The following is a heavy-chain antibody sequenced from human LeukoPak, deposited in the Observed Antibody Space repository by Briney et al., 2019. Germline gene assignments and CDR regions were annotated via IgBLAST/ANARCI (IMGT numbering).Heavy chain of an antibody. CDR3: ARDPLMITFGGVIVKLNWFDP. D-gene: IGHD3-16*02. Sequence: GASVKVSCKASGYTFTGYYMHWVRQAPGQGLEWMGWINPNSRGTNYAQKFQGRVTMTRDTSVSTAYMELSRLRSDDTAVYYCARDPLMITFGGVIVKLNWFDPWGQGTQVTVSS. CDR1: GYTFTGYY. CDR2: INPNSRGT. J-gene: IGHJ5*02. V-gene: IGHV1-2*02.